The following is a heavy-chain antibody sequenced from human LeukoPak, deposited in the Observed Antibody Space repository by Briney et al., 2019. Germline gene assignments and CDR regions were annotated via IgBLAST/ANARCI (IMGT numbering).Heavy chain of an antibody. CDR1: GFTFSSYG. V-gene: IGHV3-30*02. J-gene: IGHJ3*02. CDR2: IRYDGSNK. Sequence: LGGSLRLSCAASGFTFSSYGMHWVRQAPGKGLEWVAFIRYDGSNKYYADSVKGRFTISRDNSKNTLYLQMNSLRAEDTAVYYCAKVVNSGYARDAFDIWGQGTMVTVSS. CDR3: AKVVNSGYARDAFDI. D-gene: IGHD5-12*01.